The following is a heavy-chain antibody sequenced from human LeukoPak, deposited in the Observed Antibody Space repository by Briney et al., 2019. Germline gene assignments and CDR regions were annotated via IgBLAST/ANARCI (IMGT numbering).Heavy chain of an antibody. V-gene: IGHV3-74*01. J-gene: IGHJ4*02. D-gene: IGHD6-19*01. CDR3: ALSSSDWDTY. Sequence: GESLRLSCAASGFTFSSYWMYWVRQAPGKGLVWVSRINSDGRSTSYADSVKGRFTISRDNAKKTLYLQMNSLRDEATAVYYCALSSSDWDTYWGQGTLVTVSS. CDR1: GFTFSSYW. CDR2: INSDGRST.